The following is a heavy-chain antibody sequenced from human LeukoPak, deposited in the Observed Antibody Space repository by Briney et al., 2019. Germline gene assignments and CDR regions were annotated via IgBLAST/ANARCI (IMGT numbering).Heavy chain of an antibody. CDR3: ASGSYSFYYFDY. Sequence: SETLSLTCTVSGASISSSTDYWGWIRQPPGKGLGWIANIYYSGSTYYNPSLKSRVTISVDTSKNQFSLKLSSVTAADTALYYCASGSYSFYYFDYWGQGTLVTVSS. D-gene: IGHD1-26*01. V-gene: IGHV4-39*07. CDR1: GASISSSTDY. CDR2: IYYSGST. J-gene: IGHJ4*02.